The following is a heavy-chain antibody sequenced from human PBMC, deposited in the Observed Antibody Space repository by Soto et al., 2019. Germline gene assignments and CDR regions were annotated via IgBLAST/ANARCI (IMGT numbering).Heavy chain of an antibody. CDR1: GFTFSSYA. J-gene: IGHJ4*02. D-gene: IGHD2-2*01. CDR3: AKLTHIVVPAAPTFDY. Sequence: GGSLRLSCAASGFTFSSYAMSWVRQAPGKGLEWVSAISGSGGSTYYADSVKGRFTISRDNSKNTLYLQMNSLRAEDKAVYYCAKLTHIVVPAAPTFDYWGQGTLVTVSS. V-gene: IGHV3-23*01. CDR2: ISGSGGST.